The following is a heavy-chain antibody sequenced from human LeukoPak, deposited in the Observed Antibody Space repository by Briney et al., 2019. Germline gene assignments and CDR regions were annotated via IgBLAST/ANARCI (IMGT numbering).Heavy chain of an antibody. CDR2: ISSSGSTI. Sequence: GGSLRLSCAASGSTFSDYYMSWIRQAPGKGLEWVSYISSSGSTIYYADSVKGRFTISRDNAKNSLYLQMNSLRAEDTAVYYCAREYSSGWFYYFDYWGQGTLVTVSS. CDR3: AREYSSGWFYYFDY. D-gene: IGHD6-19*01. CDR1: GSTFSDYY. V-gene: IGHV3-11*01. J-gene: IGHJ4*02.